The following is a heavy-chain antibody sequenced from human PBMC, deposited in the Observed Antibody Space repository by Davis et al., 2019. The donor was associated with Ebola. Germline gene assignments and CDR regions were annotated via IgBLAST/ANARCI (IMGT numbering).Heavy chain of an antibody. V-gene: IGHV4-39*01. CDR2: LYYSGST. D-gene: IGHD6-13*01. Sequence: SETLSLTCTVSGGSISSCSYQWGWIRQPPGKGLEWIGSLYYSGSTYYNPSLKSRVTISVDTSKNQFSLKLSSVTAADTAVYYCAGLDAARKSRGLWSGNMAYTSSWYANYWGQGTLVTVSS. CDR1: GGSISSCSYQ. J-gene: IGHJ4*02. CDR3: AGLDAARKSRGLWSGNMAYTSSWYANY.